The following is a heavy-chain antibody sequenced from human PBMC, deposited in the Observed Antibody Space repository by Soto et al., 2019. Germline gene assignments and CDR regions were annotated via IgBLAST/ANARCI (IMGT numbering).Heavy chain of an antibody. CDR1: GVTFSSYG. V-gene: IGHV1-69*01. CDR3: AIGSDGYNEYAFDI. CDR2: IIPMFGTA. D-gene: IGHD2-21*01. J-gene: IGHJ3*02. Sequence: QVHLVQSGVEVKKPGSSVRVSCKASGVTFSSYGFSWVRQAPGQGLEWMGGIIPMFGTANYAQKFQGRTTNAAGESTSSGYMELGSLRSEDTAVYYCAIGSDGYNEYAFDIWGQGTMVTVSS.